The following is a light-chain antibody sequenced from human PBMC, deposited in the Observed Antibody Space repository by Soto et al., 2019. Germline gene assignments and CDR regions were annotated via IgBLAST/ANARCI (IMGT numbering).Light chain of an antibody. CDR1: QSVGSK. V-gene: IGKV3-11*01. CDR3: HQRKSWPRT. J-gene: IGKJ1*01. CDR2: DTS. Sequence: IGVTQSAATLSVSPGERATLSCRASQSVGSKLAWYQHKPGPAPMLLIYDTSNRATGIPARFSGSVSGTDLTLTISRLEPEDVEVDECHQRKSWPRTFGQGTKVDNK.